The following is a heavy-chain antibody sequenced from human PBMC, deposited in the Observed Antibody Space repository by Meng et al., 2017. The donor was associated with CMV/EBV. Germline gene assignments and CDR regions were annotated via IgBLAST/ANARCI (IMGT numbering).Heavy chain of an antibody. CDR3: ARVLEDVVVVVPNYYYGMDV. Sequence: ASVKVSCKASGYTFTSYGISWVRQAPGQGLEWMGWISAYNGNTNYAQKLQGRVTMTTDTSTSTAYMELRSLRSDDTAVYYCARVLEDVVVVVPNYYYGMDVWGQGTTVTVSS. V-gene: IGHV1-18*01. CDR1: GYTFTSYG. D-gene: IGHD2-15*01. CDR2: ISAYNGNT. J-gene: IGHJ6*01.